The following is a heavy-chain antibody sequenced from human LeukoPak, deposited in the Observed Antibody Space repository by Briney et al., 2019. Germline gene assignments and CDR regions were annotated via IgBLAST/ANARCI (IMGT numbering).Heavy chain of an antibody. CDR1: GFTFSSYA. CDR2: ISGSGGST. J-gene: IGHJ4*02. D-gene: IGHD3-9*01. CDR3: AKVQNYDILTAPPGYFDY. V-gene: IGHV3-23*01. Sequence: GGSLRLSCAASGFTFSSYAMSWVRQAPGKGLELVSAISGSGGSTYYADSVKGRFTISRDNSKNTLYLQMNSLRAEDTAVYYCAKVQNYDILTAPPGYFDYWGQGTLVTVS.